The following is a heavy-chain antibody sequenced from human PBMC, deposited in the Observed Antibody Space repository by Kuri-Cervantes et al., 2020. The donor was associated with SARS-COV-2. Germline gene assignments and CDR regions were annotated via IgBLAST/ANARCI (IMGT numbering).Heavy chain of an antibody. J-gene: IGHJ3*02. V-gene: IGHV4-59*12. CDR3: ARISRTYACDI. D-gene: IGHD1-14*01. Sequence: ETLSPTRTGSGGSISSYCWSWIRQPSGKGLEGVGYIYYSGSTNYNPSLKSRVTISVDTSKNQFSLKLSSVTAADTAVYYCARISRTYACDIWGQGTMVTVSS. CDR2: IYYSGST. CDR1: GGSISSYC.